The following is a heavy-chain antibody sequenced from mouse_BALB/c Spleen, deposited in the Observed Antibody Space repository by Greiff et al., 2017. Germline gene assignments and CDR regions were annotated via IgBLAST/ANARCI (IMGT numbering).Heavy chain of an antibody. CDR2: IDPSDSYT. J-gene: IGHJ4*01. Sequence: QVQLQQPGAELVKPGASVKLSCKASGYTFTSYWMHWVKQRPGQGLEWIGEIDPSDSYTNYNQKFKGKATLTVDKSSSTAYMQLSSLTSEDSAVYYCALLRRGYAMDYWGQGTSVTVSS. D-gene: IGHD2-12*01. CDR1: GYTFTSYW. CDR3: ALLRRGYAMDY. V-gene: IGHV1-69*02.